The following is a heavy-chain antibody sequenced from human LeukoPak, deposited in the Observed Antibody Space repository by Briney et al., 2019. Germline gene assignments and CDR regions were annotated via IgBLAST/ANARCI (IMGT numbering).Heavy chain of an antibody. CDR1: GYTFTGYY. J-gene: IGHJ6*03. CDR3: ARGPDINYYYYMDV. Sequence: ASVKVSCKASGYTFTGYYMHWVRQAPGQGLEWMGWINPNSGGTNYAQKFQGRVTMTRDTSISTAYMELSRLRSDDTAVYYCARGPDINYYYYMDVWGKGTTVTVSS. CDR2: INPNSGGT. V-gene: IGHV1-2*02. D-gene: IGHD2-15*01.